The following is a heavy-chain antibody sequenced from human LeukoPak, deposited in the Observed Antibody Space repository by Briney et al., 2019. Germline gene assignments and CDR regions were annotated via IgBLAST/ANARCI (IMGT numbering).Heavy chain of an antibody. CDR2: INHSGST. CDR3: ARVWPPFSGYSYGRRYGMDV. Sequence: ETLSLTCAVYGGSFSGYYWSWIRQPPGKGLEWIGEINHSGSTNYNPSLKSRVTISIDTSENQFSLKVSSVTAADTAMYYCARVWPPFSGYSYGRRYGMDVWSQGTTVTVSS. CDR1: GGSFSGYY. V-gene: IGHV4-34*01. D-gene: IGHD5-18*01. J-gene: IGHJ6*02.